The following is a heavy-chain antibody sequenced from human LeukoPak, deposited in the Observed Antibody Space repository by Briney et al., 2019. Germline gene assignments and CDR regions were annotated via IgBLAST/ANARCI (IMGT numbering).Heavy chain of an antibody. Sequence: GSLRLSCAASGFTFSSYAMHWVRPAPGKGLEWVAVISYDGSNKYYADSVKGRFTISRDNSKNTLYLQMNSLRAEDTAVYYCARDPYYYDSSGYARRGYYYYYGMDVWGQGTTVTVSS. D-gene: IGHD3-22*01. CDR2: ISYDGSNK. J-gene: IGHJ6*02. CDR3: ARDPYYYDSSGYARRGYYYYYGMDV. CDR1: GFTFSSYA. V-gene: IGHV3-30-3*01.